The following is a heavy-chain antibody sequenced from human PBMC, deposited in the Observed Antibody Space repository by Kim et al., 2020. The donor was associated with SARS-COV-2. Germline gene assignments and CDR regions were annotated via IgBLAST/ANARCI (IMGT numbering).Heavy chain of an antibody. V-gene: IGHV3-33*01. J-gene: IGHJ4*02. CDR1: GFTFSSYG. CDR3: ARDEIVRVVPAAIGDY. D-gene: IGHD2-2*01. CDR2: IWYDGSNK. Sequence: GGSLRLSCAASGFTFSSYGMHWVRQAPGKGLEWVAVIWYDGSNKYYADSVKGRFTISRDNSKNTLYLQMNSLRAEDTAVYYCARDEIVRVVPAAIGDYWGQGTLVTVSS.